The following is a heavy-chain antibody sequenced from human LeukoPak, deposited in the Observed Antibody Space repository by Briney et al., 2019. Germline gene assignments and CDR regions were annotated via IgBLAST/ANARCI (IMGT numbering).Heavy chain of an antibody. CDR1: GFTFSSYW. J-gene: IGHJ4*02. Sequence: GSLRLSCAASGFTFSSYWMSWVRQAPGKGLEWVAKIKQDGSKKYYVDSVKGRFTISRDNAKNSLYLQMNSLRAEDTAVYYCARGPTRANSSDYWGQGARLTVSS. CDR3: ARGPTRANSSDY. D-gene: IGHD2/OR15-2a*01. V-gene: IGHV3-7*01. CDR2: IKQDGSKK.